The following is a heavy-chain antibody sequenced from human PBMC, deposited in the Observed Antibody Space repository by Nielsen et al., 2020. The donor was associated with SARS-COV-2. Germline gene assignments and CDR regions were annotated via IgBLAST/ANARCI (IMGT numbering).Heavy chain of an antibody. Sequence: ESLKISCAASGFTFDDYGMSWVRQAPGKGLEWIGYIYYSGSTNYNPSLKSRVTISVDTSKNQFSLKLSSVTAADTAVYYCARGGMAGTDYWGQGTLVTVSS. CDR1: GFTFDDYG. D-gene: IGHD6-19*01. CDR3: ARGGMAGTDY. CDR2: IYYSGST. J-gene: IGHJ4*02. V-gene: IGHV4-59*01.